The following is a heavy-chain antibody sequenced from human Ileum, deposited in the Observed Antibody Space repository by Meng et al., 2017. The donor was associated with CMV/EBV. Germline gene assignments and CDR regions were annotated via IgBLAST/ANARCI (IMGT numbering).Heavy chain of an antibody. J-gene: IGHJ4*02. CDR3: TRNGYYSLDF. V-gene: IGHV4-4*02. Sequence: LTCTVSGDSLSSDRWWSWVRQPPGKGMEWIGEIHNTRTPNFNPSLKSRVGMSLDETRNEFSLRLTSVTAADTAIYYCTRNGYYSLDFWSPGTLVTVSS. CDR1: GDSLSSDRW. CDR2: IHNTRTP. D-gene: IGHD3-22*01.